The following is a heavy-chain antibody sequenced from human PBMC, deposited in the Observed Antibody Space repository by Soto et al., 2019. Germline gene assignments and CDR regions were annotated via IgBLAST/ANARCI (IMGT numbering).Heavy chain of an antibody. Sequence: EVQLLESGGGLVQRGGSQRLSCAASGFTFTSYVMSWVRQAPGKGLEWVAGISGGGSTAFYADSVKGRFTISRDNAKNTVVLQIDSLRAEDTAIYYCARMSCTGDICYSWSQSWFDPWGQGTLVSVSS. D-gene: IGHD2-8*02. CDR3: ARMSCTGDICYSWSQSWFDP. CDR2: ISGGGSTA. J-gene: IGHJ5*02. V-gene: IGHV3-23*01. CDR1: GFTFTSYV.